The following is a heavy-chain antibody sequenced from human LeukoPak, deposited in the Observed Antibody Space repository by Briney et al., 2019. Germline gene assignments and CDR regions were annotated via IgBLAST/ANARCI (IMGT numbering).Heavy chain of an antibody. V-gene: IGHV1-69*05. CDR3: VTGGALNYYYYMDV. D-gene: IGHD3-10*01. CDR2: IIPIFGTA. CDR1: GGTFSSYA. Sequence: SVKVSCKASGGTFSSYAISWVRQAPGQGLEWVGGIIPIFGTANYAQKFQGRVTITTDESTSTAYMELSSLRSEDTAVYYCVTGGALNYYYYMDVWGKGTTVTVSS. J-gene: IGHJ6*03.